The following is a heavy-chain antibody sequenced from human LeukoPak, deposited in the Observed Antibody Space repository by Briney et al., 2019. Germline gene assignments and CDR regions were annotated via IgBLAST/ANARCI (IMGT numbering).Heavy chain of an antibody. CDR2: ISAYNGNT. CDR1: GYTFTSYG. J-gene: IGHJ4*02. CDR3: ARQGYDYVWGSYRNDNFDY. D-gene: IGHD3-16*02. Sequence: ASVKVSCKASGYTFTSYGISWVRQAPGQGLEWMGWISAYNGNTNYAQKLQGRVTMTTDTSTSTAYMGLRSLRSDDTAVYYCARQGYDYVWGSYRNDNFDYWGQGTLVTVSS. V-gene: IGHV1-18*01.